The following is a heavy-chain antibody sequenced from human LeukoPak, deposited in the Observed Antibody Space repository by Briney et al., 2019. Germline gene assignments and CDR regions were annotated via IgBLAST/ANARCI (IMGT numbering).Heavy chain of an antibody. Sequence: GGSLRLSCAASGFTLSSYGMHWVRQAPGKGLEWVAVIWYDGSNKYCADSVKGRFTISRDNSKNTLYLQMNSLRAEDTAVYYCARDLGYYYDSSGYYPDYWGQGTLVTVSS. CDR1: GFTLSSYG. D-gene: IGHD3-22*01. V-gene: IGHV3-33*01. CDR3: ARDLGYYYDSSGYYPDY. J-gene: IGHJ4*02. CDR2: IWYDGSNK.